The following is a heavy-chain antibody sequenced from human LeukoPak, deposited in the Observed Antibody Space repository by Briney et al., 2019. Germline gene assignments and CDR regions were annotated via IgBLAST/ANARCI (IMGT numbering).Heavy chain of an antibody. D-gene: IGHD5-24*01. CDR2: ISYDGSDR. Sequence: PGRSLRLSCAASGFTFSGYGMHWVRQSPGKGLEWVAVISYDGSDRNHADSVKGRFTISRDNSKNTLYLQMNSLRAEDTAVYFCAKEVEMLFDCWGQGTLVTVSS. CDR1: GFTFSGYG. V-gene: IGHV3-30*18. J-gene: IGHJ4*02. CDR3: AKEVEMLFDC.